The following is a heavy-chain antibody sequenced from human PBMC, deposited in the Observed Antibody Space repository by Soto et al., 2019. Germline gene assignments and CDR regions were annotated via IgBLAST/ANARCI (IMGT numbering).Heavy chain of an antibody. Sequence: QVQLQESGPGLVKPAQTLSLTCTVSGVSISSGGYYWNWIRQHPGKGLEWVGSIYYSGSTYYNPSLKCRVTISVVTPKNQFSLKLNSVTAADTAGYYWARDQGGYCSITSCHLPEYFQHWGQGSLVTVSS. CDR2: IYYSGST. CDR1: GVSISSGGYY. CDR3: ARDQGGYCSITSCHLPEYFQH. V-gene: IGHV4-31*03. J-gene: IGHJ1*01. D-gene: IGHD2-2*01.